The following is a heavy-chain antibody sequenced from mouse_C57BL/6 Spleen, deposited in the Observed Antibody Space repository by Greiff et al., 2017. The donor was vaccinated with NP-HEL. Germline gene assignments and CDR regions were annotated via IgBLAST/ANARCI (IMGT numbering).Heavy chain of an antibody. V-gene: IGHV1-50*01. CDR3: ARRDWDYFDY. J-gene: IGHJ2*01. CDR2: IDPSDSYT. Sequence: QVQLKQPGAELVKPGASVKLSCKASGYTFTSYWMQWVKQRPGQGLEWIGEIDPSDSYTNYNQKFKGKATLTVDTSSSTAYMQLSSLTSEDSAVYYCARRDWDYFDYWGQGTTLTVSS. CDR1: GYTFTSYW. D-gene: IGHD4-1*01.